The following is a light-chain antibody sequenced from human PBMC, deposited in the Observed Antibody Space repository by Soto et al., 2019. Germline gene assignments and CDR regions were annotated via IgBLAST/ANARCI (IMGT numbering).Light chain of an antibody. CDR1: QSLVYSDGKTM. J-gene: IGKJ4*01. CDR3: QQFATSPLT. Sequence: DVVLTQSPRILPATLGQPASISCRSDQSLVYSDGKTMLSWFQQRPGQSPRRLIYKISSRDSGVPDRFSGSGSGTDFTLTISRLEPEDFAVYYCQQFATSPLTFGGGTKVDIK. CDR2: KIS. V-gene: IGKV2-30*01.